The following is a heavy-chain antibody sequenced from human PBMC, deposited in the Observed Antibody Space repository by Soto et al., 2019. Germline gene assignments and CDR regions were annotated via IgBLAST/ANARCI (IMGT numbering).Heavy chain of an antibody. CDR2: FDPEDGDT. J-gene: IGHJ4*02. Sequence: GASVKVSCKASGYTFTSYAMHWVRQAPGQGLEWMGCFDPEDGDTNYAQKFQGRVTMTEDTSTDTAYMELSSLRSEDTAVYYCATQSAYSSGWYYFDYWGQGTLVTVSS. CDR3: ATQSAYSSGWYYFDY. CDR1: GYTFTSYA. D-gene: IGHD6-19*01. V-gene: IGHV1-24*01.